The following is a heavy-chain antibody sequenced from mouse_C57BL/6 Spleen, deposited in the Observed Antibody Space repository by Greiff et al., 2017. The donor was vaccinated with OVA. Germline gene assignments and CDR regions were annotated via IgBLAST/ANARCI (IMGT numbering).Heavy chain of an antibody. CDR1: GYTFTSYW. Sequence: QVQLKQPGAELVKPGASVKMSCKASGYTFTSYWITWVKQRPGQGLEWIGDIYPGSGSTNYNEKFKSKATLTVDTSTSTAYMQLSSLTSEDSAVYYCARAPLLGAYFDVWGTGTTVTVSS. D-gene: IGHD6-5*01. J-gene: IGHJ1*03. V-gene: IGHV1-55*01. CDR3: ARAPLLGAYFDV. CDR2: IYPGSGST.